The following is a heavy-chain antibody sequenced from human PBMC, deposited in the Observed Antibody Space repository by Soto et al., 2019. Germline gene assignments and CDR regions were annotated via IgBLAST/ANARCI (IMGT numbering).Heavy chain of an antibody. CDR3: ARDSASGYYGDNWFDP. Sequence: QVQLVQSGAEVKKPGSSVKVSCKASGGTFSSYAISWVRQAPGQGLEWMGGIIPIFGTANYAQKFQGRVTMTADEPTRTAYMELRSLRSEDTAVYYCARDSASGYYGDNWFDPWGQGTLVTVSS. CDR1: GGTFSSYA. V-gene: IGHV1-69*12. CDR2: IIPIFGTA. J-gene: IGHJ5*02. D-gene: IGHD3-3*01.